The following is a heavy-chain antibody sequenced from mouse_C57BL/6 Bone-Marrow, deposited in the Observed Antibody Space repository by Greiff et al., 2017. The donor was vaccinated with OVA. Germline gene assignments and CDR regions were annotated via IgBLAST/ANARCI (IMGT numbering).Heavy chain of an antibody. CDR2: ISSGGDYI. J-gene: IGHJ3*01. D-gene: IGHD3-3*01. CDR1: GFTFSSYA. V-gene: IGHV5-9-1*02. Sequence: EVKVEESGEGLVKPGGSLKLSCAASGFTFSSYAMSWVRQTPEKRLEWVAYISSGGDYIYYADTVKGRYTISRDNARNTLYLQMSSLKSEDTARYYCTRERGGRFAFWSQGTLVTV. CDR3: TRERGGRFAF.